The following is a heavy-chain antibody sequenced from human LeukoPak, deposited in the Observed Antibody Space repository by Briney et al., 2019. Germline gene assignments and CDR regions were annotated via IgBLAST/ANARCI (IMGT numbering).Heavy chain of an antibody. D-gene: IGHD2-15*01. CDR2: IGTAGDT. V-gene: IGHV3-13*01. CDR1: GFTFSSYD. Sequence: GGSLRLSCAASGFTFSSYDMHWVRQATGKGLEWVSAIGTAGDTYYPGSVKGRFTFSRENAKNSLYLQMNSLRAGDTAVYYCARGSGYCSGGSCLYNWFDPWGQGTLVTVSS. CDR3: ARGSGYCSGGSCLYNWFDP. J-gene: IGHJ5*02.